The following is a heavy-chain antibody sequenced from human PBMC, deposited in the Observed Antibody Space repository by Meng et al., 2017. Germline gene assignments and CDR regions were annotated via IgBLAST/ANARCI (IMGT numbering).Heavy chain of an antibody. CDR2: IYYSGST. J-gene: IGHJ4*02. V-gene: IGHV4-39*07. D-gene: IGHD5-18*01. CDR3: ARDATAMVHYFAY. CDR1: GCSISSSSYY. Sequence: SETLSLTCTASGCSISSSSYYWGWIRQPPGKGLEWIGSIYYSGSTYYNPSLKSRVTISVDTSKNQFSLKLSSATAADTAVYYCARDATAMVHYFAYWGQGKRVNGAS.